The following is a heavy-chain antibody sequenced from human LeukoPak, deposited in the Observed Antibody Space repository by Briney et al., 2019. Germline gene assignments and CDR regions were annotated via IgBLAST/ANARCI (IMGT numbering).Heavy chain of an antibody. Sequence: SSVNVSCKASGGTVSSYAISGVRQAPGQGREGMGGVIPIFGTANYAQKFQGRGTITADKSTRPAYMALSSLRSEATAVYYCARDNGWQYCSGGSCYLLDYWGQGTLVTVSS. J-gene: IGHJ4*02. V-gene: IGHV1-69*06. CDR2: VIPIFGTA. CDR1: GGTVSSYA. CDR3: ARDNGWQYCSGGSCYLLDY. D-gene: IGHD2-15*01.